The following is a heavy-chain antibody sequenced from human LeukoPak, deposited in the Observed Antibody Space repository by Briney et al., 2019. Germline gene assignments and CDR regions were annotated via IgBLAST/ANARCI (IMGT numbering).Heavy chain of an antibody. J-gene: IGHJ5*02. CDR3: ARSLQVPLPCNWFDP. D-gene: IGHD1-26*01. Sequence: ASVKVSCKSSGYTFTTYGISWMRQAPGQSLEWMGWISPYNSNTKYAQKLQGRVTMTTDTSTNTAYMEVRSLRSDDTAVYYCARSLQVPLPCNWFDPWGQGTLVTVSS. CDR1: GYTFTTYG. V-gene: IGHV1-18*01. CDR2: ISPYNSNT.